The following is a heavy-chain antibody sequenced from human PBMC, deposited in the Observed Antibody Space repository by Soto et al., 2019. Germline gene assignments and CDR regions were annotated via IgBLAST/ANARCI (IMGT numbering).Heavy chain of an antibody. D-gene: IGHD6-13*01. Sequence: LRLSCAASGFTFTDYALSWVRQSPWEGLEWVATISGIGGSTYLADSVKGRLSISRDNSKNTVSLLMNSLRAEDTAVYFCARGSSGYISSWYYFDYWGRGTLVTVSS. CDR3: ARGSSGYISSWYYFDY. CDR2: ISGIGGST. V-gene: IGHV3-23*01. CDR1: GFTFTDYA. J-gene: IGHJ4*02.